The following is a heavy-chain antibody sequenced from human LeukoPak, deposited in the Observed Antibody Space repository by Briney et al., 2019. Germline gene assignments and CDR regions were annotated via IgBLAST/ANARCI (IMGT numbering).Heavy chain of an antibody. CDR1: GFTFGTYD. D-gene: IGHD1-26*01. J-gene: IGHJ6*02. CDR3: ARDSGSYSAYYYYGMDV. V-gene: IGHV3-23*01. Sequence: GGSLRLSCAASGFTFGTYDMYWIRQAPGKGLEWVSYISSSGDITYYADSVKGRFTISRDNSKNTLHLQMNSLRAEDTAVYYCARDSGSYSAYYYYGMDVWGQGTTVTVSS. CDR2: ISSSGDIT.